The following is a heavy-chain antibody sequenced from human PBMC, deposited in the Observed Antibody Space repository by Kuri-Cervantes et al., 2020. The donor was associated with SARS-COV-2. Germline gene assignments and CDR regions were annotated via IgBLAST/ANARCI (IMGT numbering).Heavy chain of an antibody. CDR2: IYYSGST. D-gene: IGHD2-8*01. J-gene: IGHJ5*02. Sequence: SETLSLTCTVSGGSVSSGSYYWSWIRQPPGKGLEWIGYIYYSGSTNYNPSLKSRVTISVDTSKNQFSLKLSSVTAADTAVYYCARVRDIVLMVYAIRGWFDPWGQGTLVTVSS. V-gene: IGHV4-61*01. CDR3: ARVRDIVLMVYAIRGWFDP. CDR1: GGSVSSGSYY.